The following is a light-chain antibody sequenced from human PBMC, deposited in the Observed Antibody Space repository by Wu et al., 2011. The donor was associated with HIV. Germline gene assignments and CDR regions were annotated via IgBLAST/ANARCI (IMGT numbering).Light chain of an antibody. V-gene: IGKV3-20*01. CDR3: QQRKSWGT. J-gene: IGKJ4*01. Sequence: EIVLTQSPGTLSLSPGERATLSCRASQSVGSTYLAWYQQKPGQAPRLLIYGASIRATGIPDRFGGSGSGTDFTLTISRLEPEDFAVYYCQQRKSWGTFGGRDQGGD. CDR2: GAS. CDR1: QSVGSTY.